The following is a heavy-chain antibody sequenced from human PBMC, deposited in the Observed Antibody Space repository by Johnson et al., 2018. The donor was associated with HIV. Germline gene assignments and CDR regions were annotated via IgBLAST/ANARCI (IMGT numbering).Heavy chain of an antibody. J-gene: IGHJ3*02. Sequence: QVQLVESGGGVVQPGRSLRLSCAASGFTFSSYAMHWVRQAPGKGLEWVAVISYDGSNEFYADSVKGRFTISRDNSKNTLYLQMGSLSAEDMAVYYCARGAIVVAAPGAFDIWGQGTMVTVSS. CDR2: ISYDGSNE. V-gene: IGHV3-30*14. CDR1: GFTFSSYA. CDR3: ARGAIVVAAPGAFDI. D-gene: IGHD2-15*01.